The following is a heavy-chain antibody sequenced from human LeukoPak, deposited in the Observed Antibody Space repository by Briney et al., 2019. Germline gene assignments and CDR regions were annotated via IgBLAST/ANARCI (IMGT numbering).Heavy chain of an antibody. CDR3: AKDFIAVAGMVGNRFDY. D-gene: IGHD6-19*01. V-gene: IGHV3-9*01. J-gene: IGHJ4*02. CDR2: ISWNSGSI. Sequence: GGSLRLSCAASGFTFDDYAMHWVRQAPGKGLEWVSGISWNSGSIGYADSVKGRFTISRDNAKNSLYLQMNSLRAEDTALYYCAKDFIAVAGMVGNRFDYWGQGTLVTVSS. CDR1: GFTFDDYA.